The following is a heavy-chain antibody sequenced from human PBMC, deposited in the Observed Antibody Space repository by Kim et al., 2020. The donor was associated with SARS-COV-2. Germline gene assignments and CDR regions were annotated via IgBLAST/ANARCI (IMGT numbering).Heavy chain of an antibody. CDR1: GFTFSSYA. CDR3: AKDRGLVGVLDY. J-gene: IGHJ4*02. V-gene: IGHV3-23*01. Sequence: GGSLRLSCAASGFTFSSYAMSWVRHAPGKGLEWVSAISGSGGSTYYADSVKGRFTISRDNSKNTLYLQMNSLRAEDTAVYYCAKDRGLVGVLDYWGQGTLVPVSS. CDR2: ISGSGGST. D-gene: IGHD1-26*01.